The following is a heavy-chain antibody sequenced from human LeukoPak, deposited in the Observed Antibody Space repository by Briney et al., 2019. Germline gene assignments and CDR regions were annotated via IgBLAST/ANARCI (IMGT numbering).Heavy chain of an antibody. J-gene: IGHJ4*02. D-gene: IGHD6-19*01. CDR1: GFTFSNYW. CDR3: ARTGYVTGWHYFDY. V-gene: IGHV3-74*01. CDR2: IDSDGSST. Sequence: GGSRRLSCAASGFTFSNYWMHWVRQAPGKGLVWVSRIDSDGSSTSYADSVKGRITISRDNAKNTLYLQMNSLRAEDTAVYYCARTGYVTGWHYFDYWGQGALVTVSS.